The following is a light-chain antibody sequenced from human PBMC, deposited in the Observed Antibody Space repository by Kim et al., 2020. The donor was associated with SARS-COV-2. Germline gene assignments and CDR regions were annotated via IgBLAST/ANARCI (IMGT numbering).Light chain of an antibody. CDR1: NMGSKS. CDR3: QVWDSSSDQV. V-gene: IGLV3-21*04. Sequence: VAPGKTARITCGGNNMGSKSVQWYQQKPGQAPVLVIYYDSDRPSGIPERFSGSNSGNTATLTISRVEAGDEADYYCQVWDSSSDQVFGGGTKLTVL. CDR2: YDS. J-gene: IGLJ3*02.